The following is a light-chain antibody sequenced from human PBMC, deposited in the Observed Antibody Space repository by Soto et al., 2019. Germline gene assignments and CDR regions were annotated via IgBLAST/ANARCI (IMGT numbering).Light chain of an antibody. V-gene: IGKV3-20*01. CDR3: QQYGSSPSWT. CDR1: QTVGSN. J-gene: IGKJ1*01. CDR2: GAS. Sequence: EIVMTQSPATLSVSPGEGSTLSCRASQTVGSNLAWYQQKPGQAPRLLIYGASSRATGIPDRFSGSGSGTDFTLTISRLEPEDFAVYYCQQYGSSPSWTFGQGTKVDIK.